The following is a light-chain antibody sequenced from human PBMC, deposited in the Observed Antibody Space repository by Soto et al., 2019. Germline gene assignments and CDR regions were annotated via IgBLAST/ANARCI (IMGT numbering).Light chain of an antibody. CDR3: RKQDGG. Sequence: DIQMTQSPSSLSASAEARVTIACRASQGINTALAWDQQKPGAVPRLLIYAASTLQSGVPSRFSGSGSGTDFTLTISSLQAEDVATYCCRKQDGGFGEGKKVEIK. CDR2: AAS. J-gene: IGKJ1*01. V-gene: IGKV1-27*01. CDR1: QGINTA.